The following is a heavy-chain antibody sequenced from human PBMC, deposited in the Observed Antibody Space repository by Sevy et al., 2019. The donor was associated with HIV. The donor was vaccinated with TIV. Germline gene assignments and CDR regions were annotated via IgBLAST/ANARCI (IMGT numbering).Heavy chain of an antibody. CDR3: ARDPPPYSGYDYDSPLDYYYGMDV. CDR1: GFTFSDYY. D-gene: IGHD5-12*01. Sequence: GGSLRLSCAASGFTFSDYYMSWIRQAPGKGLEWVSYISSSGSTIYYADSVKGRFTISRDNAKNSRYLQMNSLRAEDTAVYYCARDPPPYSGYDYDSPLDYYYGMDVWGQGTTVTVSS. V-gene: IGHV3-11*01. CDR2: ISSSGSTI. J-gene: IGHJ6*02.